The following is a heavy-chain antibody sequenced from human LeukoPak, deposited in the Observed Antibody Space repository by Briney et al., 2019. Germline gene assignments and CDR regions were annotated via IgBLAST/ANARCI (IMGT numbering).Heavy chain of an antibody. D-gene: IGHD1-14*01. CDR3: ARRSSGNWYFDL. CDR1: GXSISTYY. V-gene: IGHV4-59*08. CDR2: IYYSGST. Sequence: SETLSLTCTVSGXSISTYYWSWIRQPPGKGQEWIGYIYYSGSTNYNPSLNSRVTISVDTSKNQFSLRLSSVTAADTAVYYCARRSSGNWYFDLWGRGTLVTVSS. J-gene: IGHJ2*01.